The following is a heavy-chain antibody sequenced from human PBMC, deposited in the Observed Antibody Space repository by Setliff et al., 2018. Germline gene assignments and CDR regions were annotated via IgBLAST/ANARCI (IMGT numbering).Heavy chain of an antibody. CDR2: IMPIFGTT. V-gene: IGHV1-69*05. D-gene: IGHD5-18*01. CDR3: AREGVDTRSSTDYRYYMDV. J-gene: IGHJ6*03. CDR1: GGTFNSFA. Sequence: ASVKVSCKTSGGTFNSFAINWVRQAPGQGLEWMGGIMPIFGTTNYARKFQGRVTIITDESTSTAYMELSSLTSADTAVYYCAREGVDTRSSTDYRYYMDVWGKGTTVTVSS.